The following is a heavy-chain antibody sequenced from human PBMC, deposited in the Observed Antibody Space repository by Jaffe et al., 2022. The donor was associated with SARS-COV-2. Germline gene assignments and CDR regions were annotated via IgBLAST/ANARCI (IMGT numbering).Heavy chain of an antibody. Sequence: EVQVLESGGGLEQPGGSLRLSCAGSGFSFSTYAMSWVRQAPGKGLEWVSGISGSGERTYYIDSVKGRFTISRDNSKNTLFLHVSNLRAEDTAVYFCAKDSITLNFHDTGGYDYWGQGTLVTVSS. CDR1: GFSFSTYA. CDR2: ISGSGERT. D-gene: IGHD3-22*01. CDR3: AKDSITLNFHDTGGYDY. V-gene: IGHV3-23*01. J-gene: IGHJ4*02.